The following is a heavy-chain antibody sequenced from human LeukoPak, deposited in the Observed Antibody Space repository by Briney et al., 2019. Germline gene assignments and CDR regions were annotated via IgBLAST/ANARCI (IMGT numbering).Heavy chain of an antibody. CDR3: ARGAPYSSSWYY. Sequence: SETLSLTCTVSGGSISSYYWSWIRQPPGRGLEWIGYIYYSGSTNYNPSLKSRVTISVDTSKNQFSLKLSSVTAADTAVYYCARGAPYSSSWYYWGQGTLVTVSS. CDR1: GGSISSYY. CDR2: IYYSGST. D-gene: IGHD6-13*01. V-gene: IGHV4-59*01. J-gene: IGHJ4*02.